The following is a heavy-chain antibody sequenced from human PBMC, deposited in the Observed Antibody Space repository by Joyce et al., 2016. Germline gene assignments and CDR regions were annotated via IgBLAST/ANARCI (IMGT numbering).Heavy chain of an antibody. Sequence: EVQLVQSGAEVKKPGEPLKISCQGSGYTFTSFWVGWVRQVPGKGLEWLGIIFPGDSDTRYSPSFEDQVTISADNALNTAYLQWNSLKASDTAMYYCVRPPGRVYFFDYWGQGTLVTVSS. CDR2: IFPGDSDT. J-gene: IGHJ4*02. D-gene: IGHD1-26*01. CDR3: VRPPGRVYFFDY. CDR1: GYTFTSFW. V-gene: IGHV5-51*01.